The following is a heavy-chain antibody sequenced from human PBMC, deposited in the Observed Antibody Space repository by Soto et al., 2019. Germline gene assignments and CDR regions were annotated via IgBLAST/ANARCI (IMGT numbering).Heavy chain of an antibody. D-gene: IGHD3-3*01. J-gene: IGHJ4*02. Sequence: QVQLVQSGAEVKKPGASVKVSCKASGYTFSSYGISWVRQAPGQGLEWMGWISAYNGNTNYAQKLQGRVTMTTDTSTSTAYMELRSLRSDDTAVYYCARDTRGYDFWSGVHDYWGQGTLVTVSS. V-gene: IGHV1-18*01. CDR1: GYTFSSYG. CDR2: ISAYNGNT. CDR3: ARDTRGYDFWSGVHDY.